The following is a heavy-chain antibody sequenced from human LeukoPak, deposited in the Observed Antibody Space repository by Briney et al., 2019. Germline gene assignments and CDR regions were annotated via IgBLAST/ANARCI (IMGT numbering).Heavy chain of an antibody. CDR1: GGSSSGYY. J-gene: IGHJ3*02. V-gene: IGHV4-34*01. CDR3: ARRRTIIAARPNAFDI. D-gene: IGHD6-6*01. Sequence: SETLSLTCAVYGGSSSGYYWSWIRQPPGKGLEWIGEINHSGSTNYNPSLKSRVTISVDTSKNQFSLKLSSVTAADTAVYYCARRRTIIAARPNAFDIWGQGTMVTVSS. CDR2: INHSGST.